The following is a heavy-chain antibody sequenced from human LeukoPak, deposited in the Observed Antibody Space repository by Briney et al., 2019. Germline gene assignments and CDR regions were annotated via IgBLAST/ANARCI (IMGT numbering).Heavy chain of an antibody. J-gene: IGHJ4*02. D-gene: IGHD6-13*01. CDR1: GFTFSSYW. Sequence: PGGSLRLSCAASGFTFSSYWMHWVRQAPGKGLVWVSRINSDGSSTSYADSVKGRFTISRDNAKNSLYLQMNSLRAEDTAFYYCAKDRRSSSWYGTFFDYWGQGTLVTVSS. V-gene: IGHV3-74*01. CDR2: INSDGSST. CDR3: AKDRRSSSWYGTFFDY.